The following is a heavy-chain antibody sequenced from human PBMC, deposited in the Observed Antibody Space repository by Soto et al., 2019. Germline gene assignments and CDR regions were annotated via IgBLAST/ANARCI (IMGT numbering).Heavy chain of an antibody. D-gene: IGHD2-8*01. Sequence: ASVKVSCKASGYTFTSYGISWVRQAPGQGLEWMGWISAKNGNTSSAQKLQGRVTMTTDTSISTASMELTRLTSDDTAIYYCARGDSTDCSNGVCSFFYNHDMDVWGQGTTVTVSS. J-gene: IGHJ6*02. V-gene: IGHV1-18*04. CDR1: GYTFTSYG. CDR2: ISAKNGNT. CDR3: ARGDSTDCSNGVCSFFYNHDMDV.